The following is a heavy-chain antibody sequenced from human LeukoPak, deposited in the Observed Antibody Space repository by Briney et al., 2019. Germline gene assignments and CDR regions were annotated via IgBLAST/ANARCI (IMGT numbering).Heavy chain of an antibody. Sequence: GGSLRLSCAASGFTFSDYYMSCIRQAPGKGLEWVSYISSSSSYTNYADSVKGRFTISRDNAKNSLYLQMNSLRAEDTAVYYCARERYDWTPDDYWGRGTLVTVSS. CDR3: ARERYDWTPDDY. CDR2: ISSSSSYT. V-gene: IGHV3-11*05. CDR1: GFTFSDYY. D-gene: IGHD3-16*01. J-gene: IGHJ4*02.